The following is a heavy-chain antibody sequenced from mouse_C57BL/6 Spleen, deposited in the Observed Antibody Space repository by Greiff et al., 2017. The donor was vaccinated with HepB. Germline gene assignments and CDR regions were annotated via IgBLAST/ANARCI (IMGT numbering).Heavy chain of an antibody. J-gene: IGHJ4*01. Sequence: VQLQQSGPELVKPGASVKISCKASGYAFSSSWMNWVKQRPGKGLEWIGRIYPGDGDTNYNGKFKGKATLTADKSSSTAYMQLSSLTSEDSAVYFCARSGTGRNYAMDYWGQGTSVTVSS. CDR3: ARSGTGRNYAMDY. V-gene: IGHV1-82*01. CDR2: IYPGDGDT. CDR1: GYAFSSSW. D-gene: IGHD4-1*01.